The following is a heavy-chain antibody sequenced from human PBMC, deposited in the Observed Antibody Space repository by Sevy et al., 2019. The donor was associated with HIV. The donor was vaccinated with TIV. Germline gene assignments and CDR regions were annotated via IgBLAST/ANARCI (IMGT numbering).Heavy chain of an antibody. CDR2: VNTASGDT. J-gene: IGHJ4*02. V-gene: IGHV1-3*04. Sequence: ASVKVSCKGSGYTFNNYIIYWVRQAPGQSLEWMGWVNTASGDTKYSQKFQGRVIITTDTSARTVYMELNNLRSEDTAFYFCPRDFCSGGSCYSAFVYWGQGTLVTVSS. CDR1: GYTFNNYI. D-gene: IGHD2-15*01. CDR3: PRDFCSGGSCYSAFVY.